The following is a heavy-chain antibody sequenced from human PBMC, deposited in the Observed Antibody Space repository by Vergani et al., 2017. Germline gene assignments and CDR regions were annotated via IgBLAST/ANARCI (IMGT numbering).Heavy chain of an antibody. J-gene: IGHJ6*03. Sequence: EVQLVESGGGLVQPGGSLRLSCAASGFTFSSYWMSWVRQAPGKGLEWVANIKQDGSEKYYVDSVKGRFTISRDNAKNSLYLQMNSLRAEDTAVYYCARGIFGVINNYYYYYYMDVWGKGTTVTVSS. CDR2: IKQDGSEK. CDR1: GFTFSSYW. D-gene: IGHD3-3*01. V-gene: IGHV3-7*01. CDR3: ARGIFGVINNYYYYYYMDV.